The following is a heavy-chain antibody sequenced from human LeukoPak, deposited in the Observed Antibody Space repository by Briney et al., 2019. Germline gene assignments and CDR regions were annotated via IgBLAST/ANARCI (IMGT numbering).Heavy chain of an antibody. CDR3: ARGLPVWGNNAFDI. CDR2: IYTSGST. D-gene: IGHD3-16*01. Sequence: SETLSLTXTVSGGSSSSTNYYWNWIRQPAGKGLEWIGRIYTSGSTNYNTSLKSRVTISIDTSKNQFSLKLSSVTATDTAVYYCARGLPVWGNNAFDIWGQGTMVTVSS. J-gene: IGHJ3*02. CDR1: GGSSSSTNYY. V-gene: IGHV4-61*02.